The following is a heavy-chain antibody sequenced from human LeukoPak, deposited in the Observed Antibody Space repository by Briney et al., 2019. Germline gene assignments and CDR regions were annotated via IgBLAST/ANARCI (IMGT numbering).Heavy chain of an antibody. CDR3: ARLPTGGYYIQYDWYFDL. V-gene: IGHV3-11*04. CDR2: ISSSGSTI. D-gene: IGHD3-10*01. CDR1: GFTFGDYA. J-gene: IGHJ2*01. Sequence: PGGSLRLSCTASGFTFGDYAMGWVRHAPGKGLEGVSYISSSGSTIYYADSVKGRFTLSRDNAKNSLYLQMNSLRAEDTAVYYCARLPTGGYYIQYDWYFDLWGRGTLVTVSS.